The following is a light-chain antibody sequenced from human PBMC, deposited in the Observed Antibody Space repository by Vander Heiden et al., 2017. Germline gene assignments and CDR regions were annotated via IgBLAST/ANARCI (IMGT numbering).Light chain of an antibody. CDR1: QDISNF. Sequence: IQMTQSPSSLSASVGDTVTITCQASQDISNFLNWYQQKPGKAPNLVIYDASKLETGVPSRFSGSGFGTDFTFTINSLQPEDIATYYCQQYDNLPFTFGPGTKVDF. J-gene: IGKJ3*01. V-gene: IGKV1-33*01. CDR2: DAS. CDR3: QQYDNLPFT.